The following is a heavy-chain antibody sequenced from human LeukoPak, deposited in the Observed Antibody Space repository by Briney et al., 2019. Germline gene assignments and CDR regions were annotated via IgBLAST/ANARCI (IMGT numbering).Heavy chain of an antibody. CDR3: ARPKTIQLDAMDV. J-gene: IGHJ6*04. CDR1: GVILSSYS. V-gene: IGHV3-21*01. D-gene: IGHD5-24*01. CDR2: ISSSGSYI. Sequence: GGSLRLSCEASGVILSSYSMNWVRQAPGKGLEWVSSISSSGSYIFYADSVKGRFTISRDTAKNSLYLQMNSLRAEDTAVYYCARPKTIQLDAMDVWGKGTTVTVSP.